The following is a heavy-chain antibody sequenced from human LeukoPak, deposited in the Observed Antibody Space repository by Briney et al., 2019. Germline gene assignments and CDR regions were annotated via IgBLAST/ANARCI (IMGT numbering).Heavy chain of an antibody. V-gene: IGHV3-33*01. J-gene: IGHJ4*02. CDR1: GFTFSSYG. CDR2: IWFDGSHT. Sequence: GTSLRLSCAASGFTFSSYGMHWVRQAPGKGLEWVALIWFDGSHTYYGDSVKGRFTISRDTSGNTLYLQMNSLRAEDTAVYYCARDRAWRYFDYWGQGTLVTVSP. CDR3: ARDRAWRYFDY. D-gene: IGHD1-26*01.